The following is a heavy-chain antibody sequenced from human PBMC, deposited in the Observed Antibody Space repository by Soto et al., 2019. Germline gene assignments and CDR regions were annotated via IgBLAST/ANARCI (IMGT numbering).Heavy chain of an antibody. J-gene: IGHJ4*02. CDR2: ISAYNGNT. CDR1: GYTFTSYD. V-gene: IGHV1-18*01. CDR3: ARDSEQQQLPNFDY. Sequence: ASVKVSCKASGYTFTSYDISWVRQAPGQGLEWMGWISAYNGNTNYAQKLQGRVTMTTDTSTSTAYMELRSLRSDDTAVYYCARDSEQQQLPNFDYWGQGTLVTVSS. D-gene: IGHD6-13*01.